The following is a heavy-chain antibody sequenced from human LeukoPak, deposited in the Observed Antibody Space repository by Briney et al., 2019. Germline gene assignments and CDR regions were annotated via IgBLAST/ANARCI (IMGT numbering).Heavy chain of an antibody. CDR2: INPNSGGT. CDR3: YFGGWYESDY. D-gene: IGHD6-19*01. J-gene: IGHJ4*02. CDR1: VYTFTGYY. V-gene: IGHV1-2*02. Sequence: EASVKLSRKSSVYTFTGYYMHWVRQAPAQGLEWVGWINPNSGGTNYAQKLQGRVTITRDTSISTAYMELSRLRSDDTAVYYCYFGGWYESDYWGQGTLVTVSS.